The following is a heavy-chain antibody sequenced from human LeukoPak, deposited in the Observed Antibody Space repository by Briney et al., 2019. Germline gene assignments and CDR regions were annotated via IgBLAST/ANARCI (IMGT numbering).Heavy chain of an antibody. CDR1: GFTFSSYW. CDR3: ARHDWGYCSSTSCFDLDAFDI. V-gene: IGHV3-7*01. Sequence: PGGSLRLSCAASGFTFSSYWMSWVRQAPGKGLEWVANIKQDGSEKYYVDSVTGRFTISRDNAKNSLYLQMNSLRAEDTAVYYCARHDWGYCSSTSCFDLDAFDIWGQGTMVTVSS. CDR2: IKQDGSEK. J-gene: IGHJ3*02. D-gene: IGHD2-2*01.